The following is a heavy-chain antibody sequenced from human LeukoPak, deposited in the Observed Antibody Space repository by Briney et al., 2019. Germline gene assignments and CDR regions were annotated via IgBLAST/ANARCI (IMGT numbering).Heavy chain of an antibody. J-gene: IGHJ4*02. D-gene: IGHD3-22*01. Sequence: GGSLRLSCAASGFTFSSYSMNWVRQAPGKGLEWVSSISSSSSYIYYADSVKGRFTISRDNAKNSLYLQMNSLRAEDTAVYYCARDQGTTYYYDSSGYTFGYWGQGTLVTVFS. CDR1: GFTFSSYS. CDR3: ARDQGTTYYYDSSGYTFGY. V-gene: IGHV3-21*01. CDR2: ISSSSSYI.